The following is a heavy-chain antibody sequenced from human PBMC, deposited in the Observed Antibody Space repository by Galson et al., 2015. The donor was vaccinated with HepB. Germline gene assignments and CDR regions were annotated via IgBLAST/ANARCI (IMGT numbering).Heavy chain of an antibody. CDR2: IWFDGSSK. CDR1: GFTFSNFA. CDR3: ARTLGAPDY. J-gene: IGHJ4*02. V-gene: IGHV3-33*08. D-gene: IGHD1-26*01. Sequence: SLRLSCAASGFTFSNFAMHWVRQAPGKGLEWVALIWFDGSSKYYADSVKGRFTISRDNSKNTLYLQMNSLRAEDTALYYCARTLGAPDYWGQGTLVTVSS.